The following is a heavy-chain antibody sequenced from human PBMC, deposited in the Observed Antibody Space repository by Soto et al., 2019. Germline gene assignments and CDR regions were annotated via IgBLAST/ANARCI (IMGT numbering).Heavy chain of an antibody. CDR3: ESGSSIVALPGELEDVKYDY. Sequence: QVQLQQWGAGLVKPSETLSLSCAVYGQSFSGHSWAWIRQPPGKGLEWIGEINESGSTYYNPSITSRVTISTNTSKNQLSLKLSSVSAADTAAYFCESGSSIVALPGELEDVKYDYWGQGTLVNVSS. CDR1: GQSFSGHS. CDR2: INESGST. D-gene: IGHD1-1*01. J-gene: IGHJ4*02. V-gene: IGHV4-34*01.